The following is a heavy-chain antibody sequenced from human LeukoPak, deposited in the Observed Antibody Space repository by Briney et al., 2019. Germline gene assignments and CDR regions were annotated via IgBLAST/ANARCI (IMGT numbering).Heavy chain of an antibody. Sequence: IPSETLSLTCTVSGGSISSYYWSWIRQPPGKGLEWIGYIYYSGSTNYNPSLKSRVTISVDTSKNQFSLKLSSVTAADTAVYYCARLMYSGSYYPGYWGQGTLVTVSS. J-gene: IGHJ4*02. CDR1: GGSISSYY. V-gene: IGHV4-59*08. CDR3: ARLMYSGSYYPGY. D-gene: IGHD1-26*01. CDR2: IYYSGST.